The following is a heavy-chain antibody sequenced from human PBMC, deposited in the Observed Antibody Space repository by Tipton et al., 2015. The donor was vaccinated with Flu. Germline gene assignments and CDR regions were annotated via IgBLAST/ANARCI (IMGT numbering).Heavy chain of an antibody. CDR3: ARTRSGNYLDDAFDI. CDR1: GDSISSGSHY. V-gene: IGHV4-61*09. J-gene: IGHJ3*02. Sequence: TLSLTCTVSGDSISSGSHYWSWIRQPAGRGLEWIGQVYTSGSTNYSPSVQSRVTMSVDMAKNQFSLKLSSVTAADTAVYYCARTRSGNYLDDAFDIWGQGTMVTVSS. D-gene: IGHD1-26*01. CDR2: VYTSGST.